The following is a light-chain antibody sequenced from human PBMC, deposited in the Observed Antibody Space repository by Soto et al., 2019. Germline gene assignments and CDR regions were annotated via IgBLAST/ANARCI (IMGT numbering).Light chain of an antibody. J-gene: IGKJ3*01. Sequence: IVLAPSPATLSVYQGERATLSCRASQSVSSNLAWYQQKPGQAPRLLIYDASTRATGIPARFSGSGSGTEFTLTISSLQSEDFAVYYCQQYNNWPPFTFGPGTKVDIK. CDR3: QQYNNWPPFT. CDR1: QSVSSN. V-gene: IGKV3-15*01. CDR2: DAS.